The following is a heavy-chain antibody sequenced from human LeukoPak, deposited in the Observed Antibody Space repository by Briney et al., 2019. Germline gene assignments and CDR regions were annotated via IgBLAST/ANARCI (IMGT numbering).Heavy chain of an antibody. V-gene: IGHV1-46*01. CDR3: ARDGPYLCSGKDWYSLNYYAMDA. CDR1: GYTFTNYY. Sequence: ASVKDSCKTSGYTFTNYYIHWVRQAPGQGLEWMGIIKPSDGSTRYAQKFQGRVTMTRDTSTSTVYMELSSLKSVDSAVYYCARDGPYLCSGKDWYSLNYYAMDAWGQGTTVTVSS. D-gene: IGHD2-15*01. J-gene: IGHJ6*02. CDR2: IKPSDGST.